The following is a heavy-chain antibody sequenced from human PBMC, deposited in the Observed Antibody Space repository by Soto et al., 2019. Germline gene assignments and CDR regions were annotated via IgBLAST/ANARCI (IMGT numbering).Heavy chain of an antibody. J-gene: IGHJ2*01. D-gene: IGHD5-18*01. CDR3: ARGVNVIQLYFWYFDL. Sequence: QVQLQESGPGLVKPSGTLSLTCAVSGGSISSSNWWSWVRQPPGKGLEWIGEIYHSGSTYYNPSLKSRVTIAVDKSKNQYSLKLSSVTAADTAVYYCARGVNVIQLYFWYFDLLGRGTLVTVSS. V-gene: IGHV4-4*02. CDR2: IYHSGST. CDR1: GGSISSSNW.